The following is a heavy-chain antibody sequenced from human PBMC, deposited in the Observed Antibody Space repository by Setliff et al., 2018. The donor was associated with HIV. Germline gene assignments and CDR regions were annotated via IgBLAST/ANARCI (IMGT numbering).Heavy chain of an antibody. V-gene: IGHV3-7*03. CDR2: IKEDGSEK. Sequence: PGGSLRLSCAASGFTFSSYWMSWVRQAPGKGLEYVAIIKEDGSEKYYVDSVKGRFTTSRDNSKNSLYLEMNSLRAEDTAVYFCATSPPGGSSVYIWGSDYFDYWGQGALVTVSS. J-gene: IGHJ4*02. CDR1: GFTFSSYW. CDR3: ATSPPGGSSVYIWGSDYFDY. D-gene: IGHD5-12*01.